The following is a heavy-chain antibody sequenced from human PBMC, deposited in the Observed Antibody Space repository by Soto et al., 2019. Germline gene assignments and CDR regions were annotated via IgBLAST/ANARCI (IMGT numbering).Heavy chain of an antibody. J-gene: IGHJ3*02. D-gene: IGHD4-4*01. CDR1: GFTVSSNY. Sequence: EVQLVESGGGLVQPGGSLRLSCAASGFTVSSNYMSWVRQAPGKGLEWVSVIYSGGSTYYADSVKGRFTISRHNSKNTLYLQMNSLRAEDTVVYYCASSTTGRWGDAFDIWGQGTMVTVSS. CDR2: IYSGGST. CDR3: ASSTTGRWGDAFDI. V-gene: IGHV3-53*04.